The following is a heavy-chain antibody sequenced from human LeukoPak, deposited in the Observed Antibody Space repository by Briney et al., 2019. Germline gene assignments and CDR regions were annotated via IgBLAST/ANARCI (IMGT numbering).Heavy chain of an antibody. CDR1: GGSFSGYY. J-gene: IGHJ4*02. D-gene: IGHD6-19*01. CDR3: ARATYSSGWYSDY. CDR2: INHSGST. Sequence: PSETLSLTCAVYGGSFSGYYWSWIRQPPGKGLEWIGEINHSGSTNYNPSLKSRVTISVDTSKNQFSLKLSSVTAADTAVYYCARATYSSGWYSDYWGQGTLVTVSS. V-gene: IGHV4-34*01.